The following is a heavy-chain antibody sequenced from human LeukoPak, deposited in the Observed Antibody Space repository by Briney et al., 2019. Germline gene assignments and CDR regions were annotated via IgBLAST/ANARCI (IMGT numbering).Heavy chain of an antibody. Sequence: PSETLSLTCTVSGGSISSASYYWGWIRQPPGKGLEWIGSIYFSGSTYYNPSLRSRVTISVDTSKNQFSLKLSSVTAADTAVYYCARDQGLERSFDYWGQGTLVTVSS. J-gene: IGHJ4*02. V-gene: IGHV4-39*07. CDR2: IYFSGST. D-gene: IGHD1-1*01. CDR1: GGSISSASYY. CDR3: ARDQGLERSFDY.